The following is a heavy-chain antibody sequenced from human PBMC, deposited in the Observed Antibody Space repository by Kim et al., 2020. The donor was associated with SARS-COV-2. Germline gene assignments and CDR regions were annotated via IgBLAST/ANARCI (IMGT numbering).Heavy chain of an antibody. Sequence: GGSLRLSCAASGFTVSSNYMSWVRQAPGKGLEWVSVIYSGGSTYYADSVKGRFTISRHNSKNTLYLQMNSLRAEDTAVYYCARGPTLHDSSGYYHFGGQGTLVTVSS. J-gene: IGHJ4*02. V-gene: IGHV3-53*04. CDR3: ARGPTLHDSSGYYHF. D-gene: IGHD3-22*01. CDR2: IYSGGST. CDR1: GFTVSSNY.